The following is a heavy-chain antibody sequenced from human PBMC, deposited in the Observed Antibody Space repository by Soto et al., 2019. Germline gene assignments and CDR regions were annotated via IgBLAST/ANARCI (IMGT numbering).Heavy chain of an antibody. D-gene: IGHD2-15*01. CDR1: GYSFTSYW. Sequence: GESMKISCKGSGYSFTSYWIGWVRQMPGKGLEWMGIIYPGDSDTRYSPSFQGQVTISADKSISTAYLQWSSLKASDTAMYYCARSLGYCSGGSCYPNAFDIWGQGTMVTVSS. J-gene: IGHJ3*02. V-gene: IGHV5-51*01. CDR2: IYPGDSDT. CDR3: ARSLGYCSGGSCYPNAFDI.